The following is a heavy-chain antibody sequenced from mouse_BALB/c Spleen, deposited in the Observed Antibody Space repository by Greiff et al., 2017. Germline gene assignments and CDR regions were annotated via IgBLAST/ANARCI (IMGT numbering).Heavy chain of an antibody. D-gene: IGHD1-2*01. V-gene: IGHV3-6*02. CDR3: AREEPSTATDY. CDR2: ISYDGSN. J-gene: IGHJ2*01. Sequence: ESGPGLVKPSQSLSLTCSVTGYSITSGYYWNWIRQFPGNKLEWMGYISYDGSNNYNPSLKNRISITRDTSKNQFFLKLNSVTTEDTATYYCAREEPSTATDYWGQGTTLTVSS. CDR1: GYSITSGYY.